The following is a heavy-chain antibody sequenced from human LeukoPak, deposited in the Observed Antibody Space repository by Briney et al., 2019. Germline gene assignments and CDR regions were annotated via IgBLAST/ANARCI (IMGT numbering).Heavy chain of an antibody. CDR1: GFTFSTFA. D-gene: IGHD2-8*02. CDR2: IFPSGGEI. Sequence: GGSLRLSCAASGFTFSTFAMIWVRQPPGKGLEWVSSIFPSGGEIHYADSVRGRFTISRDNYKSTLSLQMNSLRAEDTAIYYCATYRHVLLPFESWGQGTLVTVSS. V-gene: IGHV3-23*01. CDR3: ATYRHVLLPFES. J-gene: IGHJ4*02.